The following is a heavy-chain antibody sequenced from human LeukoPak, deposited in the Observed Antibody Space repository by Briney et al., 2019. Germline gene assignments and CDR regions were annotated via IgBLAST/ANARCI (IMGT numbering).Heavy chain of an antibody. CDR2: INPNSGGT. D-gene: IGHD6-6*01. CDR3: ARGHSSLRLYYFDY. Sequence: ASVKVSCKASGYTFTGYYMHWARQAPGQGLEWMGWINPNSGGTNYAQKFEGRVTMTRDTSISTADMELSSLTSEDTAVYYCARGHSSLRLYYFDYWGQGTLVTVSS. V-gene: IGHV1-2*02. CDR1: GYTFTGYY. J-gene: IGHJ4*02.